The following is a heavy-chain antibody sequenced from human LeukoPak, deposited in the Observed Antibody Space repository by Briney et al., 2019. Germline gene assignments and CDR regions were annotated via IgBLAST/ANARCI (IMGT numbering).Heavy chain of an antibody. Sequence: ASVTVSCKASGYTFIGHYIHWVRQAPGQGLEGMGWMNPDSGGTNYAQKFQDRVTMTRDTSITTAYMELSRLTSDDTAIYYCARIMEYYDFTPRGFDIWGQGTMVAVSS. J-gene: IGHJ3*02. CDR1: GYTFIGHY. CDR3: ARIMEYYDFTPRGFDI. D-gene: IGHD3/OR15-3a*01. V-gene: IGHV1-2*02. CDR2: MNPDSGGT.